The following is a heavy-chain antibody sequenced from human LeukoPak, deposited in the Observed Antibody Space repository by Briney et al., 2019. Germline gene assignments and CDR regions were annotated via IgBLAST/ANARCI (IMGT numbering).Heavy chain of an antibody. V-gene: IGHV3-15*01. CDR2: TKSKTDGGTT. D-gene: IGHD5-18*01. J-gene: IGHJ4*02. CDR1: GFTFSNAW. Sequence: GGSLRLSCAASGFTFSNAWMSWVRQAPGKGLEWVGRTKSKTDGGTTDYAAPVKGRFTISRDDSKNTLYLQMNSLKTEDTAVYYCTTVKRGYSYGPLGYWGQGTLVTVSS. CDR3: TTVKRGYSYGPLGY.